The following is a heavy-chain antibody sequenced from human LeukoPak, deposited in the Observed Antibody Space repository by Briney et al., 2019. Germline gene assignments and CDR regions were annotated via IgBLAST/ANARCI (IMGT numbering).Heavy chain of an antibody. J-gene: IGHJ5*02. CDR3: ARGGYVAGWFDP. CDR1: GASISGGGFF. V-gene: IGHV4-31*03. CDR2: IHYSGST. Sequence: SETLSLTCTVSGASISGGGFFWSWIRQPPGKDLEWIGHIHYSGSTHYRPSLKSRVTISVDTSKNQFSLRLSSVTAADTAVYFCARGGYVAGWFDPRGQGTLVIVSS. D-gene: IGHD1-1*01.